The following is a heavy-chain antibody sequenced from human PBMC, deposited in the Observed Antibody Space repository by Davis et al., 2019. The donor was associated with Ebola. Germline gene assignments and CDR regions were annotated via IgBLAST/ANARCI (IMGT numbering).Heavy chain of an antibody. CDR1: GFTFSSYS. CDR3: ARGRELLWFGDPFDC. CDR2: ISSSSSTI. V-gene: IGHV3-48*02. D-gene: IGHD3-10*01. Sequence: GESLKISCAASGFTFSSYSMNWVRQTPGKGLEWVSYISSSSSTIYYADSVKGRFTISRDNAKNSLYLQMNSLRDEDTAVYYCARGRELLWFGDPFDCWGQGTLVTVSS. J-gene: IGHJ4*02.